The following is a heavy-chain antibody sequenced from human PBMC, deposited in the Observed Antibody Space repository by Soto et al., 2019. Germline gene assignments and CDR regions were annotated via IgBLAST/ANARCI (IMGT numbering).Heavy chain of an antibody. V-gene: IGHV3-23*01. CDR3: XXXXXXXXXXXEEFDM. Sequence: EVQLLESGGGLVQPGGSLRLSCAASGFTFRAYAMSWVRQAPGKGLQWVSGLVGSGDDIYYADSVRGRFTVSRDNSKXXXXXXXXXXXXXXXXXXXXXXXXXXXXXXXEEFDMWGQGTKVTVSS. CDR1: GFTFRAYA. J-gene: IGHJ3*02. CDR2: LVGSGDDI.